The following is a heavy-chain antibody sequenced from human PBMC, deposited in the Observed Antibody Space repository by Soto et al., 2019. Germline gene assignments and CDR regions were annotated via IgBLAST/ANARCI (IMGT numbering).Heavy chain of an antibody. CDR2: LVVGTGNT. CDR1: GFTFRSSA. V-gene: IGHV1-58*01. D-gene: IGHD2-15*01. J-gene: IGHJ6*01. Sequence: SVKVSCKTSGFTFRSSAVQWVRQARGQRLEWIGWLVVGTGNTNYAQKFQQRVTISSDRSTNTVSMELSSLTSEDTAVYYCATGAYCSGGSCSDYYYYYYGMDLCGQGTPVTVSS. CDR3: ATGAYCSGGSCSDYYYYYYGMDL.